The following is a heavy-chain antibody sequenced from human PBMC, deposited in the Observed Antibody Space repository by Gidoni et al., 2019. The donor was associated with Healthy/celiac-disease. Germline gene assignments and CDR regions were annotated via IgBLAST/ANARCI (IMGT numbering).Heavy chain of an antibody. J-gene: IGHJ4*02. CDR3: AREGGKGENYDLDY. CDR2: ISPIFGTA. CDR1: RGPFSSYA. V-gene: IGHV1-69*01. D-gene: IGHD3-3*01. Sequence: QVQLLQSGAQVKKPGSPVMVSCKPSRGPFSSYAISWVRHAPGQGLEWMGGISPIFGTANEAQKDQGRVTITADEYTRTDYRERSSLRSEDTAVYYCAREGGKGENYDLDYWGQGTLVTVSS.